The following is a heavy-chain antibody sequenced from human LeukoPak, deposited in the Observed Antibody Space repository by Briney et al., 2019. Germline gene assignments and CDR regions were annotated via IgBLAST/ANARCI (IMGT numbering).Heavy chain of an antibody. D-gene: IGHD3-22*01. Sequence: SETLSLTCTVPGGSISSYYWSWIRQPPGKGLEWIGYIYYSGSTNYNPSLKSRVTISVDTSKNQFSLKLSSVTAADTAVYYCARYYYDSSGYRDAFDIWGQGTMVTVSS. CDR1: GGSISSYY. CDR2: IYYSGST. CDR3: ARYYYDSSGYRDAFDI. J-gene: IGHJ3*02. V-gene: IGHV4-59*01.